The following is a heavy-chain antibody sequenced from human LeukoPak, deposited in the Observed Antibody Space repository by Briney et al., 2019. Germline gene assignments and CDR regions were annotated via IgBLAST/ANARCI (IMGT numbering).Heavy chain of an antibody. V-gene: IGHV3-48*03. CDR3: ARRYPYGSGSYFLDY. D-gene: IGHD3-10*01. CDR1: GFTFSSYE. CDR2: ISNSGSTI. J-gene: IGHJ4*02. Sequence: GGSLRLSCAASGFTFSSYEMNWVRQAPGKGLEWVSYISNSGSTIYYADSVKGRFTISRDNAKNSLYLQMNSLRAEDTAVYYCARRYPYGSGSYFLDYWGQGTLVTVSS.